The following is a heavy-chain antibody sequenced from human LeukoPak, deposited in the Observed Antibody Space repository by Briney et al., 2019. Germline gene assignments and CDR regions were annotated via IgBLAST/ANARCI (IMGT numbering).Heavy chain of an antibody. CDR2: INHSGST. CDR3: ARRPIGYYYDLGTPQGYMDV. V-gene: IGHV4-34*01. J-gene: IGHJ6*03. Sequence: SETLSLTCAVYGGSFSGYYWNWIRQPPGKGLEWIGEINHSGSTNYNPSLKSRVTISVDTSKNQVSLKLSSVTAADTAVYYCARRPIGYYYDLGTPQGYMDVWGKGTTVTVSS. CDR1: GGSFSGYY. D-gene: IGHD3-10*01.